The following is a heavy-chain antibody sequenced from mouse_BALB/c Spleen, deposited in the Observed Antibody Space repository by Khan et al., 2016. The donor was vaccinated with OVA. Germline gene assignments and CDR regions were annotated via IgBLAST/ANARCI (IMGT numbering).Heavy chain of an antibody. J-gene: IGHJ1*01. CDR1: DYTFTNYG. CDR2: INTYTGEP. CDR3: ARGASYWYFDV. V-gene: IGHV9-1*02. Sequence: QIQLVQSGPELKKPGETVKISCKASDYTFTNYGMNWVKQAPGKGLKWMGWINTYTGEPTYTDDFKGRFAFSLDTSASTAYLKISHLKNEDLATYGCARGASYWYFDVWGAGTTVAVSS.